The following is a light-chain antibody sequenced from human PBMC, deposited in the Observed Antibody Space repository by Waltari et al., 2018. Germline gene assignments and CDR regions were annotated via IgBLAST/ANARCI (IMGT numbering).Light chain of an antibody. Sequence: DIILTQSPEILAVSLGERATINCKSSRSISYTKNYLSWYQQKPGQAPRLLISWASTRDFGVPDRFSGSGSGADFTLTIDGLQAEDVAVYYCQQYYSNPTFGQGTKVQIK. V-gene: IGKV4-1*01. CDR1: RSISYTKNY. CDR3: QQYYSNPT. J-gene: IGKJ1*01. CDR2: WAS.